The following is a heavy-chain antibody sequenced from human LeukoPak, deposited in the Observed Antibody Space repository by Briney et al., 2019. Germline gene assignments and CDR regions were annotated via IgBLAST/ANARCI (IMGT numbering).Heavy chain of an antibody. J-gene: IGHJ3*02. Sequence: QRWGSLRLSCAASGFTFSSYDMHWVRQATGKGLEWVSAIGTAGDTYYPGSVKGRFTISRENAKNSLYLQMNSLRAGDTAVYYCARARLYGDYVGAFDIWGQGTMVTVSS. D-gene: IGHD4-17*01. CDR2: IGTAGDT. V-gene: IGHV3-13*01. CDR3: ARARLYGDYVGAFDI. CDR1: GFTFSSYD.